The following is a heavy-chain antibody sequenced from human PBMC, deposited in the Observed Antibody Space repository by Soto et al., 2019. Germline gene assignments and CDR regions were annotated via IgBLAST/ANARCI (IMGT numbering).Heavy chain of an antibody. D-gene: IGHD2-2*01. V-gene: IGHV3-15*01. J-gene: IGHJ4*02. Sequence: GGSLRLSCAASGFTFSNAWMSWVRQAPGKGLEWVGRIKSKTDGGTTDYAAPVKGRFTISRDDSKNTLYLQMNSLKTEDTAVYYCTSQYFRFSTSCCYNQEIDYWGQGTLVTVSS. CDR2: IKSKTDGGTT. CDR1: GFTFSNAW. CDR3: TSQYFRFSTSCCYNQEIDY.